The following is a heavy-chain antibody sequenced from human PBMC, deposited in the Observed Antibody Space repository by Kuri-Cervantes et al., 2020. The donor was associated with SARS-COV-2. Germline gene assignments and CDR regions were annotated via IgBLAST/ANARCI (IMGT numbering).Heavy chain of an antibody. CDR2: ISYDGSNK. V-gene: IGHV3-30*03. Sequence: LSLTCAASGFTFSSYGMHWVRQAPGKGLEWVAVISYDGSNKYYADSVKGRFTISRDNSKNTLYLQMNSLRAEDTAVYYCARTLGEDIVVVPAATFDYWGQGTLVPSPQ. J-gene: IGHJ4*02. CDR3: ARTLGEDIVVVPAATFDY. CDR1: GFTFSSYG. D-gene: IGHD2-2*01.